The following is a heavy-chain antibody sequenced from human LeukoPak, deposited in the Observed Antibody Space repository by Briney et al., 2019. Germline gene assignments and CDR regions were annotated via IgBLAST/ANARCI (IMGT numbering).Heavy chain of an antibody. Sequence: GGTLRLSCAASGFTFSSYGMSWVRQAPGKGLEWVSAISGSGGSTYYADSVKGRFTISRDNSKNTLYLQMNSLRAEDTAVYYCASQHLDIEVVPAAPRYDYWGQGTLVTVSS. CDR3: ASQHLDIEVVPAAPRYDY. D-gene: IGHD2-2*01. V-gene: IGHV3-23*01. CDR1: GFTFSSYG. J-gene: IGHJ4*02. CDR2: ISGSGGST.